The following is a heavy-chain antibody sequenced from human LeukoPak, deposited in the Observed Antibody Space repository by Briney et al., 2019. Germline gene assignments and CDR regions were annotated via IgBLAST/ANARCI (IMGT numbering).Heavy chain of an antibody. CDR2: IYHSGST. CDR3: ARDRPYSSSDY. V-gene: IGHV4-38-2*02. J-gene: IGHJ4*02. Sequence: SETLSLTCTVSGYSISSGYYWGWIRQSPGKGLEWIGSIYHSGSTYYNPSLKSRVTISVDTSKNQFSLKLSSVTAADTAVYYCARDRPYSSSDYWGQGTLVTVSS. CDR1: GYSISSGYY. D-gene: IGHD6-6*01.